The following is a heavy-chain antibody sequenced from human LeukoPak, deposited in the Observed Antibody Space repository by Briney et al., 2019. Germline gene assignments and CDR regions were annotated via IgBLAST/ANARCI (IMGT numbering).Heavy chain of an antibody. CDR3: ARDSPGYLAYDS. Sequence: GGSLRLSCVASGDYWMSWVRQAPGKGLEWVANIKQDGSEKYYVDSVKGRFTISRDNAKKSLYLQMNSLRAEDTAVYYCARDSPGYLAYDSWGQGTLVTVSS. CDR1: GDYW. D-gene: IGHD1-1*01. V-gene: IGHV3-7*04. CDR2: IKQDGSEK. J-gene: IGHJ4*02.